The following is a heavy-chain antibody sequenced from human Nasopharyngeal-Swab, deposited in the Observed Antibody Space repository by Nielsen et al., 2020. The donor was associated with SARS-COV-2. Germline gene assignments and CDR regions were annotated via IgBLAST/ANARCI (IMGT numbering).Heavy chain of an antibody. Sequence: GGSLRLSCKGSGYSFTSYWINWVRQQPGKGLGWMGRIDPSDSFDTYSPSFQGHVTISVDKSIGTTYLQWSTLKASDTAIYYCARRLYISAWYGNDHWGQGTLVTVSS. CDR2: IDPSDSFD. D-gene: IGHD6-19*01. CDR1: GYSFTSYW. J-gene: IGHJ4*02. CDR3: ARRLYISAWYGNDH. V-gene: IGHV5-10-1*01.